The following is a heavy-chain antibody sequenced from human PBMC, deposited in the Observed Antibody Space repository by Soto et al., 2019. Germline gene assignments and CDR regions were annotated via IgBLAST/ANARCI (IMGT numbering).Heavy chain of an antibody. CDR1: GYTFTSYA. J-gene: IGHJ4*02. Sequence: QVQLVQSGAEVKKPGASVKVSCKASGYTFTSYAMHWVRQAPGQRLEWMGWINAGNGNTKYSQKFQGRVTITRDTSASTAYMDLSSLRSEDTAVYYCARDLGVGAASDYWGQGTLVTVSS. CDR3: ARDLGVGAASDY. D-gene: IGHD1-26*01. V-gene: IGHV1-3*01. CDR2: INAGNGNT.